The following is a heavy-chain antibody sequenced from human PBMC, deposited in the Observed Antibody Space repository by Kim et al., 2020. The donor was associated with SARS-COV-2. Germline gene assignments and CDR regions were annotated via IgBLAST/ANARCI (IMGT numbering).Heavy chain of an antibody. V-gene: IGHV5-10-1*01. D-gene: IGHD3-16*01. Sequence: GESLKISCKASGYDFLKYWITWVRQRPGKGLEWMGRIDPRDSYINYNPSFQGHVVISVDKFSSTAYLQWSSLKSTDTATYFCARRLYDVGTYVNGMDVWG. CDR1: GYDFLKYW. CDR3: ARRLYDVGTYVNGMDV. J-gene: IGHJ6*02. CDR2: IDPRDSYI.